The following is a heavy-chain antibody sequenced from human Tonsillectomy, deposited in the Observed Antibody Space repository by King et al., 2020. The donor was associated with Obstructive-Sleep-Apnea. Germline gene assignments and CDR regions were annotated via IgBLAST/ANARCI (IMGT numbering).Heavy chain of an antibody. V-gene: IGHV1-24*01. D-gene: IGHD3-10*01. CDR1: GYTLTELS. J-gene: IGHJ2*01. CDR3: ATRHNASETYYSYWYFDL. Sequence: VQLVQSGAEVKKPGASVKVSCKVSGYTLTELSMHWVRQAPGKGLEWMGGFDPEDGEIIHAQKFQGRVTVTEDTSTDTAYMELRSLRSEDTAVYYCATRHNASETYYSYWYFDLWGRGTLVTVSS. CDR2: FDPEDGEI.